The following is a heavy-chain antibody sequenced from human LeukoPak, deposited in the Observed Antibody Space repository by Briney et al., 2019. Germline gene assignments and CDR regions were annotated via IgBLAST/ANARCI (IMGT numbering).Heavy chain of an antibody. Sequence: GGSLRLSCAASGFTFTSFWIHWVRRAPGKGLVWVSRINTDGSSTYYADSVKGRFTISRDNAKNTLYLQMNSLRAEDTAVYYCASALAGTRNAFDIWGQGTMVTVSS. CDR3: ASALAGTRNAFDI. V-gene: IGHV3-74*01. J-gene: IGHJ3*02. D-gene: IGHD6-19*01. CDR1: GFTFTSFW. CDR2: INTDGSST.